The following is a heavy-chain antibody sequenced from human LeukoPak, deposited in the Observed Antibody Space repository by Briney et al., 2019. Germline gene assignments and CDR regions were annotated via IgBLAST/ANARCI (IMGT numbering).Heavy chain of an antibody. CDR2: INQNRSEI. CDR1: GFTFSSYR. D-gene: IGHD3-16*01. CDR3: ARDLGGFPSDAFYI. V-gene: IGHV3-7*03. Sequence: GGSLRLSCAASGFTFSSYRMSWVRQAPGKGLEWVSHINQNRSEIYYVDSVKGRFTISRDNAKNSLYLQMNSLRAEDTAVYYCARDLGGFPSDAFYICGHGTIVTVSS. J-gene: IGHJ3*02.